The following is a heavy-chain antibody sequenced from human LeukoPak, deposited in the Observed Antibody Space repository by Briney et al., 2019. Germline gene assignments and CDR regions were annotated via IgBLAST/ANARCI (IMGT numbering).Heavy chain of an antibody. J-gene: IGHJ4*02. CDR1: GGSISSGDYY. CDR2: IYYSGST. Sequence: TSETLSLTCTVSGGSISSGDYYWSWIRQPPGKGLEWIGYIYYSGSTYYNPSLKSRVTISVDTSKNQFSLKLSSVTAADTAVYYCASALPDYYDSSEWVLFDYWGQGTLVTVSS. V-gene: IGHV4-30-4*01. CDR3: ASALPDYYDSSEWVLFDY. D-gene: IGHD3-22*01.